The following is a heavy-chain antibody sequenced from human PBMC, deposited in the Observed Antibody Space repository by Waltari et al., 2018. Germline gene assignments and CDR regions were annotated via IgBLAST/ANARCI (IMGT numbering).Heavy chain of an antibody. V-gene: IGHV3-20*04. Sequence: EVQLAESGGAVVRPGGSLRLTCVASGVKFDGYGMGWVRRVPGKGLEWVSGITWNGGIISYSDSVKGRFTITRDNDKNSLSLQMTSLRVEDTALYYCARYLNWGLPRFDNWGQGTQVTVSS. CDR3: ARYLNWGLPRFDN. CDR1: GVKFDGYG. D-gene: IGHD3-16*01. J-gene: IGHJ4*02. CDR2: ITWNGGII.